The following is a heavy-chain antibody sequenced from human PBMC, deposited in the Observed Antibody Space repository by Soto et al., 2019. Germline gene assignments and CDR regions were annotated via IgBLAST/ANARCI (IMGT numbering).Heavy chain of an antibody. CDR1: GFTFSTYA. V-gene: IGHV3-33*01. CDR3: ARGGYEKDSGSDYYGMDV. D-gene: IGHD5-18*01. Sequence: PGGSLRLSCAASGFTFSTYAMHWVRQAPGKGLEWVAVIWYDGSKIYYADSVMGRFTISRDNSKNTLDLQMNSLRAEDTAVYYCARGGYEKDSGSDYYGMDVWGQGTTVTVYS. J-gene: IGHJ6*02. CDR2: IWYDGSKI.